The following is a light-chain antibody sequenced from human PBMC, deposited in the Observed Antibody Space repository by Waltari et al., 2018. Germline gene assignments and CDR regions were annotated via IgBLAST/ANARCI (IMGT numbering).Light chain of an antibody. CDR3: CSYAGSSTNYV. Sequence: QSALTHTASVFGSPGQSVTISCTGTSSDVGSYNHDSWYQQRTGNAPKLMIYQVSKRPSGVSNRFSVSKSGNTASLTISGLQAEDEADYYCCSYAGSSTNYVFGTGTKVTVL. CDR1: SSDVGSYNH. CDR2: QVS. V-gene: IGLV2-23*02. J-gene: IGLJ1*01.